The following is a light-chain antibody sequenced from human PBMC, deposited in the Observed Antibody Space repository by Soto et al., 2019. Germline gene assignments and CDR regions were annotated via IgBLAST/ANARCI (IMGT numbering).Light chain of an antibody. CDR1: SSDVGGYNY. J-gene: IGLJ2*01. CDR3: SSYTITSTLVI. CDR2: EVN. Sequence: QSALTQPPSASVSPGQSVTISCTGTSSDVGGYNYVSWYQQHPGKAPKLMIYEVNKRPSGVSDRFSGSKSGNTASLTISGLQAEDEADYYCSSYTITSTLVIFGGGTKLTVL. V-gene: IGLV2-14*01.